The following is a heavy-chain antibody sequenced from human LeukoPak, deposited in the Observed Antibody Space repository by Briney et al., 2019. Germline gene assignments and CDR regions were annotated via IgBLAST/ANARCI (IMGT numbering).Heavy chain of an antibody. CDR1: GFTFSSYS. CDR2: ISSSSSYI. CDR3: ARVGLWFGEVKAFDI. D-gene: IGHD3-10*01. V-gene: IGHV3-21*01. J-gene: IGHJ3*02. Sequence: GGSLRLSCAASGFTFSSYSMNWVRQAPGKGLEWVSSISSSSSYIYYADSVKGRFTISRDNAKNSLYLQMNSLRAEDTAVYYCARVGLWFGEVKAFDIWGQGTMVTVSS.